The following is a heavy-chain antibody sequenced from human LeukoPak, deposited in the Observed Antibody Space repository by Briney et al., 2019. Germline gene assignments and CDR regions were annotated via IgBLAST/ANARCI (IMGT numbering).Heavy chain of an antibody. J-gene: IGHJ6*02. Sequence: PGGSLRLSCAASGFTFSSYSMNWVRQAPGKGLEWVSSISSSSSYIYYADSVKGRFTISRDNAKNSLYLQMNSLRAEDTAVYYCARVAYYYDSSGYYYSGYCYYGMDVWGQGTTVTVSS. CDR2: ISSSSSYI. V-gene: IGHV3-21*01. D-gene: IGHD3-22*01. CDR3: ARVAYYYDSSGYYYSGYCYYGMDV. CDR1: GFTFSSYS.